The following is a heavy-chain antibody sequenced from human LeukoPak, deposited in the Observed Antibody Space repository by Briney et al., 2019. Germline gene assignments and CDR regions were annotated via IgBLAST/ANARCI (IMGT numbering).Heavy chain of an antibody. CDR3: AKTRCSSTSCYHLPFDY. D-gene: IGHD2-2*01. CDR1: GFRFTDYG. J-gene: IGHJ4*02. CDR2: IRYDESDK. Sequence: GGSLRLSCAASGFRFTDYGMHWVRQAPGKGLEWVAFIRYDESDKYYADSVKGRFTISRDNSKNTLYLQMNSLRAEDTAVYYCAKTRCSSTSCYHLPFDYWGQGTLVTVSS. V-gene: IGHV3-30*02.